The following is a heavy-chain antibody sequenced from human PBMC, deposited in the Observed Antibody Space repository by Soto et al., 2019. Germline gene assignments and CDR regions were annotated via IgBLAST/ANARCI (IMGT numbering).Heavy chain of an antibody. CDR3: ARGLDQPPVGLYFDT. V-gene: IGHV1-69*06. Sequence: QVQLVQAGAEVKNPGSSVKVSCQTSGGTFNSYLIDWVRQAPGQGLEWMGGIIPAFGTAKYAQKFQGRVTLTADKSTTTAYMELRTLTSEDTAVYYCARGLDQPPVGLYFDTWGQGTLVTVSS. CDR1: GGTFNSYL. J-gene: IGHJ4*02. D-gene: IGHD2-2*01. CDR2: IIPAFGTA.